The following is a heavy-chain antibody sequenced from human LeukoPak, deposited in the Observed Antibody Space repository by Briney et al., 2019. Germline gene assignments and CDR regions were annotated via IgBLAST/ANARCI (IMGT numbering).Heavy chain of an antibody. J-gene: IGHJ5*02. CDR2: ISSNGGST. Sequence: TGGSLRLSCAASGFTFSSYAMHWVRQAPGKGLEYVSAISSNGGSTYYANSVKGRFTISRDNSKNTLYLQMGSLGAEDMAVYYCARDRNYYGSGGLRFDPWGQGTLVTVSS. D-gene: IGHD3-10*01. CDR1: GFTFSSYA. CDR3: ARDRNYYGSGGLRFDP. V-gene: IGHV3-64*01.